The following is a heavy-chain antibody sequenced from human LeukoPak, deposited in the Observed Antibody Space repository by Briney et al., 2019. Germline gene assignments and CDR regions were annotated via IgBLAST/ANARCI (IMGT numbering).Heavy chain of an antibody. CDR2: IWYDGSNK. J-gene: IGHJ4*02. CDR1: GFTFSNYG. Sequence: GGSLRLSCAASGFTFSNYGMHWVRQAPGKGLEWVAGIWYDGSNKYYADSVKGRFTISRDNSKNTLYLQMNSLRAEDTAVYYCARDDRDSSGYYYHDYWGQGTLVTVSS. V-gene: IGHV3-33*01. D-gene: IGHD3-22*01. CDR3: ARDDRDSSGYYYHDY.